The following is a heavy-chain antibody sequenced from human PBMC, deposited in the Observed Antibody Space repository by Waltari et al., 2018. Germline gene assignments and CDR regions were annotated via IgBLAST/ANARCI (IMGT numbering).Heavy chain of an antibody. CDR2: IYYSGNT. CDR3: ARDFTVRYFDWLSQGDLYYFDN. J-gene: IGHJ4*02. D-gene: IGHD3-9*01. V-gene: IGHV4-39*07. CDR1: GDSISSSHYY. Sequence: QLQESGPGLMKTSETLSLTCTVSGDSISSSHYYWGWIPQPTGKGLELIVRIYYSGNTYYNPSLKSRATVAVDTSKNQFSLNLISVTAADTAVYFCARDFTVRYFDWLSQGDLYYFDNWGQGTLVTVSP.